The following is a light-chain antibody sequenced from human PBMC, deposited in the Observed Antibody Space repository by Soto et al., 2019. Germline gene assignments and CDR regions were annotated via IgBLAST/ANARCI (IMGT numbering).Light chain of an antibody. V-gene: IGKV1-5*01. CDR1: QSISSW. CDR2: DAS. Sequence: DIQMTQSPSTLSASVGDRVTITCRASQSISSWLAWYQQKPGKAPKLLIYDASSLESGVPSRFSGSGSGTEFTLTISCLQPDDFATYYCQQYNSYSPSLDFGGGTKVEIK. CDR3: QQYNSYSPSLD. J-gene: IGKJ4*01.